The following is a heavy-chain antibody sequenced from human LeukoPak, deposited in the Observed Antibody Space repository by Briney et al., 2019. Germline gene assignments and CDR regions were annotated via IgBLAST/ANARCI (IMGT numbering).Heavy chain of an antibody. Sequence: GGSLRLSCAASGFTFSSYWMNWARQAPGKGLEWVASINHNGNVNYCVDSVKGRFTISRDNAKNSLYLQINSLRAEDTAVYYCARSSYSSSSSVWGQGTMVTVSS. CDR2: INHNGNVN. CDR1: GFTFSSYW. D-gene: IGHD6-6*01. CDR3: ARSSYSSSSSV. J-gene: IGHJ3*01. V-gene: IGHV3-7*03.